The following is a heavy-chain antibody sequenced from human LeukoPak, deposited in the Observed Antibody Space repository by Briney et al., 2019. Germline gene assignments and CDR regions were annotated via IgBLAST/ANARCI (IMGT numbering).Heavy chain of an antibody. V-gene: IGHV3-23*01. CDR2: ISGSGVST. CDR3: AKDERNWNYNLASQTYD. CDR1: GFTFSSYA. D-gene: IGHD1-7*01. Sequence: PGGSLRLSCAASGFTFSSYAMSWVRQAPGKGLEWVSAISGSGVSTYCADSVKGRFTVSRDNSKNTLYLQMSSLRAEDTAVYYCAKDERNWNYNLASQTYDWGQGTLVTVSS. J-gene: IGHJ4*02.